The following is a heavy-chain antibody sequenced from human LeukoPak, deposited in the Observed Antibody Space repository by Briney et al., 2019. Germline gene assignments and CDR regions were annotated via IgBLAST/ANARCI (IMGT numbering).Heavy chain of an antibody. CDR3: AGMTTILGGEYFQH. D-gene: IGHD5-24*01. Sequence: SETLSLTCTVSGGSISSYYWTWIRQPPGRGLEWIGYIYYSGSTNYNPSLKSRVTISVDTSKNQFSLKLSSVTAADTAVYYCAGMTTILGGEYFQHWGQGTLVTVSS. J-gene: IGHJ1*01. V-gene: IGHV4-59*08. CDR2: IYYSGST. CDR1: GGSISSYY.